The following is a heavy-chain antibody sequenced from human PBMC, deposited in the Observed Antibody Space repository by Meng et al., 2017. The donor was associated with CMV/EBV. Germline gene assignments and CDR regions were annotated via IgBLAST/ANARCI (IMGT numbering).Heavy chain of an antibody. CDR2: MNPNSGNT. V-gene: IGHV1-8*01. Sequence: ASVKVSCKASGYTFTSYDINWVRQATGQRLEWMGWMNPNSGNTGYAQKFQGRVTMTRNTSISTAYMELSSLRSEDTAVYYCAREGRGYSYGYYYYYGMDVWGQGTTVTVSS. J-gene: IGHJ6*02. CDR1: GYTFTSYD. D-gene: IGHD5-18*01. CDR3: AREGRGYSYGYYYYYGMDV.